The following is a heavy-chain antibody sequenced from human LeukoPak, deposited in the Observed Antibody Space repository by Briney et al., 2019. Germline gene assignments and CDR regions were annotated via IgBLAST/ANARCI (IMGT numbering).Heavy chain of an antibody. CDR2: INHKGST. D-gene: IGHD6-6*01. Sequence: PSETLSLTCAVYGGSFSGYYWSWIRQPPGKGPEWIGEINHKGSTNYNPSLKSRVTISVDTSKNQFFLKLSSVTAADTAVYYCARGRELVRLSTQHPPPYGMDVWGQGTTVTVSS. V-gene: IGHV4-34*01. CDR3: ARGRELVRLSTQHPPPYGMDV. CDR1: GGSFSGYY. J-gene: IGHJ6*02.